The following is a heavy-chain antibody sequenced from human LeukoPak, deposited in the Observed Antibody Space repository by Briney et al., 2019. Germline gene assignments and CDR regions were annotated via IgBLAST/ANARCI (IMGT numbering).Heavy chain of an antibody. D-gene: IGHD4-11*01. CDR2: ISISGGST. Sequence: GGSLRLSCAASGFTFSSYAMSWVRQAPGKGLEWVSTISISGGSTYYADSVKGRFTISRDNSKNTLYLQMNSLRAEDTAVYYCARLDYSDYFDYWGQGTLVTVSS. CDR1: GFTFSSYA. CDR3: ARLDYSDYFDY. J-gene: IGHJ4*02. V-gene: IGHV3-23*01.